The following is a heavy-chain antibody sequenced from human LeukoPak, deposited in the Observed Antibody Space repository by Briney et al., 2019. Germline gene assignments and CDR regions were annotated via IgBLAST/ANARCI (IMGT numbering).Heavy chain of an antibody. Sequence: SETLSLTCAVYGGSFSGYYCSWIRQPPGKGLEWIGEINHSGSTNYNPSLKSRVTISVDTSKNQFSLKLSSVTAADTAVYYCAARQRRGYSDGPYYFDYWGQGTLVTVSS. CDR3: AARQRRGYSDGPYYFDY. D-gene: IGHD5-18*01. J-gene: IGHJ4*02. V-gene: IGHV4-34*01. CDR1: GGSFSGYY. CDR2: INHSGST.